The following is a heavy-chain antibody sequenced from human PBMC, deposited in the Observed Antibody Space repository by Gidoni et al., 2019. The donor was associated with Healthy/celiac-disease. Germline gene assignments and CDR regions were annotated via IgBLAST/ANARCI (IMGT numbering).Heavy chain of an antibody. CDR2: IGTAGDT. D-gene: IGHD7-27*01. Sequence: EVQLVESGGGLVQPGGSLRLYCAASGFPFSSYDMHWVRQATGKGLEWVSAIGTAGDTYYPGSVKGRFTISRENAKNSLYLQMNSLRAGDTAVYYCARAGKLGTFFYDYWGQGTLVTVSS. CDR1: GFPFSSYD. J-gene: IGHJ4*02. V-gene: IGHV3-13*01. CDR3: ARAGKLGTFFYDY.